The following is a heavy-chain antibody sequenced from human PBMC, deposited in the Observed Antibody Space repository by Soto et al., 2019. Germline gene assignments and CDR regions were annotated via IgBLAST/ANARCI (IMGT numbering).Heavy chain of an antibody. CDR3: ARRSYLVGAIERGYYYYGMDV. J-gene: IGHJ6*02. Sequence: QVQLVESGGGVVQPGRSLRLSCAASGFTFSSYGMHWVRQAPGKGLEWVAVIWYDGSNKYYADSVKGRFTISRDNSKNTLYLQMNSVRAEDTAVYYCARRSYLVGAIERGYYYYGMDVWGQGTTVTVSS. CDR1: GFTFSSYG. D-gene: IGHD1-26*01. V-gene: IGHV3-33*01. CDR2: IWYDGSNK.